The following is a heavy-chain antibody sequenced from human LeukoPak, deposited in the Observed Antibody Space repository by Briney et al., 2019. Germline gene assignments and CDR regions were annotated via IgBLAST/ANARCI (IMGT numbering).Heavy chain of an antibody. CDR1: GGSFSDYY. J-gene: IGHJ4*02. Sequence: SETLSLTCAVYGGSFSDYYWSWIRQPPGKGLEWIGEINHSGSTNYNPSLKSRVTISVDTSKNQFSLKLSSVTAADTAVYYCARDYYDSSGYYYFDYWGQGTLVTVSS. D-gene: IGHD3-22*01. CDR2: INHSGST. V-gene: IGHV4-34*01. CDR3: ARDYYDSSGYYYFDY.